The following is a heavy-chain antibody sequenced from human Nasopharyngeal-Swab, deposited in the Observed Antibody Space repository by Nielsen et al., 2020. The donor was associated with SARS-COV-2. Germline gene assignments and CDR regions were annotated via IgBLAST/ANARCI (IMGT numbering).Heavy chain of an antibody. Sequence: VRPAPGKGLEWVANIKQDGSEKYYVDSVKGRFTISRDNAKNSLYLQMNSLRAEDTAVYYCARVSRYYDILTGYYAEDGMDVWGQGTTVTVSS. J-gene: IGHJ6*02. CDR3: ARVSRYYDILTGYYAEDGMDV. CDR2: IKQDGSEK. D-gene: IGHD3-9*01. V-gene: IGHV3-7*01.